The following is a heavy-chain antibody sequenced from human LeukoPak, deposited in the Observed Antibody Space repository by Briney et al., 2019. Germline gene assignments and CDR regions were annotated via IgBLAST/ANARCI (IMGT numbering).Heavy chain of an antibody. CDR1: GFTFSSYE. CDR2: ISSSGSTI. J-gene: IGHJ4*02. CDR3: ARDAGGSCSSTSCSFDY. V-gene: IGHV3-48*03. D-gene: IGHD2-2*01. Sequence: GGSLRLSCAASGFTFSSYEMNWVRQAPGKGLEWISYISSSGSTIYYADSVKGRFTISRDNAKNSLYLQMNSLRAEDTAVYYCARDAGGSCSSTSCSFDYWGQGTLVTVSS.